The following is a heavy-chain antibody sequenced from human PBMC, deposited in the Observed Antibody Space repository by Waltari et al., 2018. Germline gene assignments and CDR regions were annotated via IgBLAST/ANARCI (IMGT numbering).Heavy chain of an antibody. V-gene: IGHV3-66*01. Sequence: EAQLVESGGGLVQPGGSLRLSGYASGFAVSSSCVSWVRQAPGKGLEWVSSISTTGDTHYADSVRGRSVISRDTPKNTLFLQMNRVRPEDTAVYYCAKGSGYILDYWGQGILVTVSS. CDR1: GFAVSSSC. CDR2: ISTTGDT. D-gene: IGHD3-3*01. J-gene: IGHJ4*02. CDR3: AKGSGYILDY.